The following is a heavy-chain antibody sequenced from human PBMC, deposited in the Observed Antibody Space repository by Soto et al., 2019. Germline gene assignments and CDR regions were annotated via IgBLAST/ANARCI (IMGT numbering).Heavy chain of an antibody. J-gene: IGHJ5*02. V-gene: IGHV3-48*02. CDR3: ARGTHRDIVVVPAARPSPHNWFDP. CDR1: GFTFSSYS. CDR2: ISSSSSTI. Sequence: GGSLRLSCAASGFTFSSYSMNWVRQAPGKGLEWVSYISSSSSTIYYADSVKGRFTISRDNAKNSLYLQMNSLRDEDTAVYYCARGTHRDIVVVPAARPSPHNWFDPWGQGTLVTVSS. D-gene: IGHD2-2*01.